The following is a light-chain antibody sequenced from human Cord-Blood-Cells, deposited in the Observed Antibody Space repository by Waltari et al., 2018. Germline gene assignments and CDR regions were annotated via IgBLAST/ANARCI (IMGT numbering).Light chain of an antibody. V-gene: IGLV6-57*01. J-gene: IGLJ3*02. CDR3: QSYDSSNQV. CDR2: EDN. CDR1: RCRIPSHY. Sequence: NFMLTQPHSVSESPGQTVTISCTRTRCRIPSHYVPGYQQRPGSSPTTVIYEDNQRPSGVPDRFSGSIDSSSNSASLTISGLKTEDEADYYCQSYDSSNQVFGGGTKLTVL.